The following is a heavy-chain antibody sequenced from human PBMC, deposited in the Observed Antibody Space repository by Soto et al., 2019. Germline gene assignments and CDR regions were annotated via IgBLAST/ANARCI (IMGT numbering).Heavy chain of an antibody. V-gene: IGHV3-30-3*01. D-gene: IGHD1-26*01. CDR3: GGWELLWGDY. J-gene: IGHJ4*02. CDR2: ISYDGSNK. Sequence: QVQLVESGGGVVQPRRSLRLSCAASGFTFSSYAMHWVRQAPGKGLEWVAVISYDGSNKYYADSVKGRFTISRDNSKNTLYLQMNSLRAEDTAVYYCGGWELLWGDYWGQGTLVTVSS. CDR1: GFTFSSYA.